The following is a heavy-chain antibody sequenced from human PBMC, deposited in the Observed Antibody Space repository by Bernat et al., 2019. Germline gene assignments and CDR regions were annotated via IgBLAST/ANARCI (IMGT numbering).Heavy chain of an antibody. V-gene: IGHV3-30*18. J-gene: IGHJ4*02. CDR3: AKVSSLWFGELLSHLDY. CDR1: GFTFSSYG. Sequence: QVQLVESGGGVVQPGRSLRLSCAASGFTFSSYGMHWVRQAPGKGLEWVAVISYDGSNKYYADSVKGRFTISRDNSKNTLYLQMNSLRAEDTAEYYCAKVSSLWFGELLSHLDYWGQGTLVTVSS. CDR2: ISYDGSNK. D-gene: IGHD3-10*01.